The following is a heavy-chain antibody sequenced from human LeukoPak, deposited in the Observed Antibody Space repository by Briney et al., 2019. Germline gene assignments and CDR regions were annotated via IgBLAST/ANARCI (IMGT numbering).Heavy chain of an antibody. CDR2: ISSSGSST. CDR1: GFTFSSYS. CDR3: ARMNHVSSGWGAPFDD. J-gene: IGHJ4*02. D-gene: IGHD1-14*01. Sequence: GGFLRLFCAASGFTFSSYSMNWVRQAPGKGLEWLSYISSSGSSTYYAASVKGRFTISRDNAKNSLYLQMNSLRAEDAAVYYCARMNHVSSGWGAPFDDWGQGTLVTVSS. V-gene: IGHV3-48*04.